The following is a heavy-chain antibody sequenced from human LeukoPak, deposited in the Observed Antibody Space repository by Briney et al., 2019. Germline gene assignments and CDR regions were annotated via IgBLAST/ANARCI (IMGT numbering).Heavy chain of an antibody. CDR3: ARDTSTTYYDFWSGYQAGGFDY. V-gene: IGHV4-4*07. Sequence: SETLSLTCPVSGGSISSYYWRWIRQPAGKGLEWIGRIYTSGSTNYNPSLKSRVTMSVDTSKNQFSLKLSSVTAADTAVYYCARDTSTTYYDFWSGYQAGGFDYWGQGTLVTVSS. CDR1: GGSISSYY. D-gene: IGHD3-3*01. CDR2: IYTSGST. J-gene: IGHJ4*02.